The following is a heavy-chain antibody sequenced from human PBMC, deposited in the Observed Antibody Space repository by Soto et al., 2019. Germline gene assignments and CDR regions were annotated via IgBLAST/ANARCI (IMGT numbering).Heavy chain of an antibody. CDR1: GYSSTRRRFH. J-gene: IGHJ5*02. CDR2: IYYSGST. CDR3: ATEGGIADANWFGP. Sequence: SDPLSPTATYSGYSSTRRRFHWCWFRQPPGKGLEWIGSIYYSGSTYYNLSLRSRVTISIDTSKSQFSLKLDSVTAADTALYYCATEGGIADANWFGPWGQGILVT. D-gene: IGHD2-21*01. V-gene: IGHV4-39*02.